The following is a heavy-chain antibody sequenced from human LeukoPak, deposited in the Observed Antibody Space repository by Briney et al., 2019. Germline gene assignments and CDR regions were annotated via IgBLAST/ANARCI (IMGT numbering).Heavy chain of an antibody. Sequence: SETLSLTCTASGGSISSYYWSWIRQPAGKGLEYIGRIYARGSTNYNPSLKSRVTMSVDTSTNQFSLDLSSVTAADTAVYYCARGGDYGGNNEGFDYWGQGTLVTVSS. CDR1: GGSISSYY. D-gene: IGHD4-23*01. V-gene: IGHV4-4*07. CDR2: IYARGST. J-gene: IGHJ4*02. CDR3: ARGGDYGGNNEGFDY.